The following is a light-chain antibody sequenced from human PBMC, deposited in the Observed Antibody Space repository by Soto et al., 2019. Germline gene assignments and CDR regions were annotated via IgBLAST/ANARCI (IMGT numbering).Light chain of an antibody. Sequence: QSALTQPASVSGSPGQSITISCTGTSSDVGGYNYVSWYQQHPGKAPKLMIYDVSNRPSGVSNRVSGSKSSNTASLTISGLQADDEADYYCSSYTSSSTLLYVFGTGTKLTVL. CDR1: SSDVGGYNY. J-gene: IGLJ1*01. CDR2: DVS. V-gene: IGLV2-14*01. CDR3: SSYTSSSTLLYV.